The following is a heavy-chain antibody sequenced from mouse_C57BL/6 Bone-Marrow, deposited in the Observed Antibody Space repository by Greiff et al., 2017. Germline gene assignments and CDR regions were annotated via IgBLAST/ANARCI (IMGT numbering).Heavy chain of an antibody. CDR1: GFSLTSYG. D-gene: IGHD1-1*01. V-gene: IGHV2-5*01. J-gene: IGHJ1*03. CDR2: IWRGGST. CDR3: AKRVITTVGLDV. Sequence: VQLQQSGPGLVQPSQSLSITCTVSGFSLTSYGVHWVRQSPGKGLEWLGVIWRGGSTDYNAAFMSRLSLTKDNSKSQVFFKMNSLQADDTAIYYCAKRVITTVGLDVWGTGTTVTVSS.